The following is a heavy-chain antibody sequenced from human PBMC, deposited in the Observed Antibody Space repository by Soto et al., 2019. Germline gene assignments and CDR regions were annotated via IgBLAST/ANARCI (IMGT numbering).Heavy chain of an antibody. CDR3: ARVDCSGGSCYSVD. D-gene: IGHD2-15*01. CDR1: GGTFSSYT. Sequence: ASVKVSCKASGGTFSSYTISWVRQAPGQGLEWMGRIIPILGIANYAQKFQGRVTITADKSTSTAYMELSSLRSEDTAVYYCARVDCSGGSCYSVDWGQGTLVTVSS. J-gene: IGHJ4*02. V-gene: IGHV1-69*02. CDR2: IIPILGIA.